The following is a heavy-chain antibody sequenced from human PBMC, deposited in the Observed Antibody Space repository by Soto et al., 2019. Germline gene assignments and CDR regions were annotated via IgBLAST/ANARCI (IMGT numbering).Heavy chain of an antibody. CDR1: GFTFSSYA. Sequence: PGGSLRLSCAASGFTFSSYAMHWVRQAPGKGLEYVSAISSNGGSTYYANSVKGRFTISRDNSKNTLYLQMGSLRAEDMAVYYCARGVVVAATYYFDYWGQGTLVTVSS. CDR3: ARGVVVAATYYFDY. J-gene: IGHJ4*02. CDR2: ISSNGGST. V-gene: IGHV3-64*01. D-gene: IGHD2-15*01.